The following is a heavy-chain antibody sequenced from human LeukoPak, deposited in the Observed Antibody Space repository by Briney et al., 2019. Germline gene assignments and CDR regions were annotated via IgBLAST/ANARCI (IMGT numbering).Heavy chain of an antibody. CDR2: IYTSGST. D-gene: IGHD3-10*01. CDR1: GGSISSGSYY. J-gene: IGHJ4*02. V-gene: IGHV4-61*02. CDR3: ATYGSGKHY. Sequence: SQTPSLTCTVSGGSISSGSYYWSWIRQPAGKGLEWLGRIYTSGSTNYNPSLKSRGNRSVDTSTNQFSLKLSSLTAPHPAVYYCATYGSGKHYWGQGPLVTVSS.